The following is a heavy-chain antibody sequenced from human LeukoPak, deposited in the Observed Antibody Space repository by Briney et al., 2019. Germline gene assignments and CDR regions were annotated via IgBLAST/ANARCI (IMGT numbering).Heavy chain of an antibody. V-gene: IGHV1-69*05. Sequence: SVKVSCKASGGTFSSYAISWVRQAPGQGLEWMGRIIPIFGTANYAQKFQGGVTITTDESTSTAYMELSSLRSEDTAVYYCANAGKYYYDSSGPWGQGTLVTVSS. CDR2: IIPIFGTA. D-gene: IGHD3-22*01. J-gene: IGHJ5*02. CDR3: ANAGKYYYDSSGP. CDR1: GGTFSSYA.